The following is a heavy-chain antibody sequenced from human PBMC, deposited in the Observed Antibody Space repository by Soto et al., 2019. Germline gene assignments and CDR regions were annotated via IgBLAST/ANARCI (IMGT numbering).Heavy chain of an antibody. J-gene: IGHJ4*02. CDR2: VSIGGST. D-gene: IGHD2-15*01. CDR3: AKRRGAGGHFDY. V-gene: IGHV3-23*01. CDR1: GFTFSSYA. Sequence: SLRLSCAASGFTFSSYAMGWVRQGPGKGLEWVAVVSIGGSTHYADSVRGRFTISRDNSKNTLSLQMNSLTAEDTAVYFCAKRRGAGGHFDYWGQGALVTVSS.